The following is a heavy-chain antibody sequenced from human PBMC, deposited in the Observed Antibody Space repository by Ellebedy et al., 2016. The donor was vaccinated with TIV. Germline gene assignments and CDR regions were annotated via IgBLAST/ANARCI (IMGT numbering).Heavy chain of an antibody. V-gene: IGHV3-30-3*01. CDR2: ISYDGSNK. Sequence: GESLKISCAASGFTFSSYAMHWVRQAPGKGLEWVAVISYDGSNKYYADSVKGRFTISRDNSKNTLYLQMNSLRAEDTAVYYCARGSGYFYYFDYWGQGTLVTVSS. J-gene: IGHJ4*02. D-gene: IGHD3-9*01. CDR1: GFTFSSYA. CDR3: ARGSGYFYYFDY.